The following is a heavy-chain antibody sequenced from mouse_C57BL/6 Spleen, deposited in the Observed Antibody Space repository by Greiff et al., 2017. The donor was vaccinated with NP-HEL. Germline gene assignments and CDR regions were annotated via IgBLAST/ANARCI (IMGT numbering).Heavy chain of an antibody. J-gene: IGHJ4*01. Sequence: VQLQQSGPELVKPGASVKIPCKASGYTFTDYNMDWVKQSHGKSLEWIGDINPNNGGTIYNQKFKGKATLTVDKSSSTAYMELRSLTSEDTAVYYCARGTTVVAPYYYAMDYWGQGTSVTVSS. CDR2: INPNNGGT. D-gene: IGHD1-1*01. CDR3: ARGTTVVAPYYYAMDY. V-gene: IGHV1-18*01. CDR1: GYTFTDYN.